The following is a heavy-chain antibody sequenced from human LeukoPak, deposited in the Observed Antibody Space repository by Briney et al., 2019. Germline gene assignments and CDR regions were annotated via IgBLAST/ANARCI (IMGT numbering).Heavy chain of an antibody. Sequence: PGGSPRLSCAASGFTFSSYSMNWVRQAPGKGLEWVSSISSSSSYIYYADSVKGRFTISRDNAKNSLYLQMNSLRAEDTAVYYCARVTHSSSWYDFDYWGQGTLVTVSS. J-gene: IGHJ4*02. CDR3: ARVTHSSSWYDFDY. V-gene: IGHV3-21*01. CDR2: ISSSSSYI. CDR1: GFTFSSYS. D-gene: IGHD6-13*01.